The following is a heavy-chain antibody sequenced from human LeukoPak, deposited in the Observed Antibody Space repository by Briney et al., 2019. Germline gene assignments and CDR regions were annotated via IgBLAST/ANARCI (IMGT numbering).Heavy chain of an antibody. CDR3: ASRLNPRTSSGDPHGGY. V-gene: IGHV4-39*01. J-gene: IGHJ4*02. Sequence: SETLSHTCTVSGGSISSSSYYWGWIRQPPGKGLEWIGSIYYSGSTYYNPSLKSRVTISVDTSKNQFSLKLSSVTAADTAVYYCASRLNPRTSSGDPHGGYWGQGTLVTVSS. CDR1: GGSISSSSYY. CDR2: IYYSGST. D-gene: IGHD2-2*01.